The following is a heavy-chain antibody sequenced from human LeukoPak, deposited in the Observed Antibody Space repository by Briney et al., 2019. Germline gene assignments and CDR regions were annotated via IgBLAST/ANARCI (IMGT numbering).Heavy chain of an antibody. Sequence: GGSLRLSCAACGFTFSSYSMNWVRQAPGKGLEWVSYVTSSSSAIYYADSVKGRFTISRDNAKNSLYLQMNSLRAEDTAVYYCARGSSDYFDYWGQGTLVTVSS. CDR3: ARGSSDYFDY. CDR2: VTSSSSAI. J-gene: IGHJ4*02. V-gene: IGHV3-48*01. CDR1: GFTFSSYS. D-gene: IGHD6-6*01.